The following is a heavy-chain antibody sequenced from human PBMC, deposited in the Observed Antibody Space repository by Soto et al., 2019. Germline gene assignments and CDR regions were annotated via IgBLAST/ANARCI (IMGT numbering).Heavy chain of an antibody. CDR1: GFTFSSSA. V-gene: IGHV3-23*01. CDR3: AKDLRPGIAVANDAFDI. J-gene: IGHJ3*02. CDR2: VSGSGDST. D-gene: IGHD6-19*01. Sequence: GGSLRLSCAASGFTFSSSAMSWVRQAPGKGLEWVSGVSGSGDSTYHADSVKGRFTISRDNSKNTLYLQMNSLRAEDTAVYYCAKDLRPGIAVANDAFDIWGQGTMVTVS.